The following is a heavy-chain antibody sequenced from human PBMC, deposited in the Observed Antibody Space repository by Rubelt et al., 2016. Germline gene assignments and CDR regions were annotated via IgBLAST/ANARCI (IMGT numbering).Heavy chain of an antibody. CDR3: ARDSFGVVPQYYIDY. CDR2: IWNDGSKH. Sequence: QVQLVESGGGVVQPGGSLRLSCAASGFTFSSYGMHWVRQAPGKGLEWVAVIWNDGSKHFSLDAVKGRFTISRDNSRDTLSRGVKSLRADDTAVYFCARDSFGVVPQYYIDYWGQGILVTVSS. D-gene: IGHD3-3*01. V-gene: IGHV3-33*01. CDR1: GFTFSSYG. J-gene: IGHJ4*02.